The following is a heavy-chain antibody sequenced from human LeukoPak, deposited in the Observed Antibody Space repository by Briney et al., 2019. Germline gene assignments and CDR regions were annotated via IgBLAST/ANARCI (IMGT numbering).Heavy chain of an antibody. D-gene: IGHD2-15*01. J-gene: IGHJ6*03. CDR1: GGSISSSSYY. V-gene: IGHV4-61*01. Sequence: SETLSLTCTVSGGSISSSSYYWGWIRQPPGKGLEWIGYIYYSGSTNYNPSLKSRVTISVDTSKNQFSLKLSSVTAADTAVYYCAREGLVAVGRYYYMDVWGKGTTVTVSS. CDR3: AREGLVAVGRYYYMDV. CDR2: IYYSGST.